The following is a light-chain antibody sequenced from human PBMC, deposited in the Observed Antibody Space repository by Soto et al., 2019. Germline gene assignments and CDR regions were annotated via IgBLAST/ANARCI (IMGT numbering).Light chain of an antibody. CDR2: EVS. CDR3: SSYTSSSTPVV. CDR1: STDFVSYNR. Sequence: QSALTQPPSVSGSPGQSVTISCTGTSTDFVSYNRVSWYQQPPGTAPKLMIYEVSNRPSGVSNRFSGSKSGNTASLTISGLQAEDEADYYCSSYTSSSTPVVFGGGTKLTVL. V-gene: IGLV2-18*02. J-gene: IGLJ2*01.